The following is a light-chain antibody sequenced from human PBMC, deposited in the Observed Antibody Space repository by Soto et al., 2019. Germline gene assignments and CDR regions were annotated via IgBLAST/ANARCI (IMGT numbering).Light chain of an antibody. CDR3: QQYNNWPPYT. V-gene: IGKV3-20*01. Sequence: EIVLTQSPGTLSLSPGERATLSCRASQSVSSSYLAWYQQKPGQAPRLFIYAASIRATGIPDRFSGSGSGTDFTLTISRLEPEDFAVYYCQQYNNWPPYTFGQGTKVDIK. J-gene: IGKJ2*01. CDR1: QSVSSSY. CDR2: AAS.